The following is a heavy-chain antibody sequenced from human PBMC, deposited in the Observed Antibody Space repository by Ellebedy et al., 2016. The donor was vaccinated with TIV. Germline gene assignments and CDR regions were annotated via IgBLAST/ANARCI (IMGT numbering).Heavy chain of an antibody. Sequence: PGGSLRLSCAASGFTVSSNYMSWVRQAPGKGLEWVSVIYSGGSTYYADSVKGRFTISRDNSKNTLYLQMNSLRAEDTAFYYCALVYCGGDCYLGDAFDIWGQGTMVTGSS. CDR2: IYSGGST. D-gene: IGHD2-21*02. J-gene: IGHJ3*02. CDR1: GFTVSSNY. CDR3: ALVYCGGDCYLGDAFDI. V-gene: IGHV3-53*01.